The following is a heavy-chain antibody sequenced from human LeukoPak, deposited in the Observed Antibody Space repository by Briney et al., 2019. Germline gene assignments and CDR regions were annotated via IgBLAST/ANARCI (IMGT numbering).Heavy chain of an antibody. CDR1: GHTFTHYD. CDR3: ARTSYDTPWFDP. J-gene: IGHJ5*02. V-gene: IGHV1-8*01. D-gene: IGHD3-16*01. Sequence: GASVKVSCKDSGHTFTHYDFNWVRQATGQGLEWMGWMNPNTANTAYAQNFQGRVILTMNTSISTAYMELRGLTSDDTAVYFCARTSYDTPWFDPWGQGTLVTLSS. CDR2: MNPNTANT.